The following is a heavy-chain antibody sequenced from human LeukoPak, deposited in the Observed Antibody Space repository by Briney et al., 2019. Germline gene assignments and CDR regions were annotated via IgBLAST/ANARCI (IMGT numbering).Heavy chain of an antibody. J-gene: IGHJ4*02. CDR2: IIPIFGTA. D-gene: IGHD5-18*01. Sequence: SVKVSCKTSGGTFSSYAFSWVRQAPGQGLEWMGGIIPIFGTANYAQKFQGRVTITADESTSTAYMELSSLRSEDTAVYYCAREGGRVDTAMVYYFDYWGQGTLVTVSS. CDR3: AREGGRVDTAMVYYFDY. CDR1: GGTFSSYA. V-gene: IGHV1-69*13.